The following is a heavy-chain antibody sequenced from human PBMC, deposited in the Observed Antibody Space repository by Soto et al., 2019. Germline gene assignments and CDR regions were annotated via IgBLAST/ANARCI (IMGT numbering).Heavy chain of an antibody. Sequence: SETLSLTCADYGGSFSGYYWSWIRQPPGKGLEWIGEINHSGSTNYNPSLKSRVTISVDTSKNQFSLKLSSVTAADTAVYYCARRRSSSWYPHYYYGMDVWGQGTTVTVSS. D-gene: IGHD6-13*01. V-gene: IGHV4-34*01. CDR3: ARRRSSSWYPHYYYGMDV. CDR2: INHSGST. CDR1: GGSFSGYY. J-gene: IGHJ6*02.